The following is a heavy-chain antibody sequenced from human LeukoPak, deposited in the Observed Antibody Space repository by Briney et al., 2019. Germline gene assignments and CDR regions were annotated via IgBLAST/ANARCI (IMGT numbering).Heavy chain of an antibody. J-gene: IGHJ4*02. Sequence: GGSLRLSCAASGFPFSSYWISWVRQAPGKGLEWVANIKQDGSDKYYVDSVKGRFSISRDNAENSLYLQLNSLRADDTAVYYCARLTGTTGFDYWGQGTLVTVSS. CDR1: GFPFSSYW. V-gene: IGHV3-7*01. D-gene: IGHD1-1*01. CDR3: ARLTGTTGFDY. CDR2: IKQDGSDK.